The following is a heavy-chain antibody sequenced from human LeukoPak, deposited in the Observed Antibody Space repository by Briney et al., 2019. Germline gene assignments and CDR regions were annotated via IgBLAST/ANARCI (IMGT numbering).Heavy chain of an antibody. CDR3: TRVGYIDEGIDY. J-gene: IGHJ4*02. V-gene: IGHV3-21*01. CDR2: ISSSSSYI. Sequence: PGGSLRLPCAASGFTFSSYSMNWVRQAPGKGLEWVSSISSSSSYIYYADSVKGRFTISRDNAKNSLYLQMNSLRAEDTAIYYCTRVGYIDEGIDYWGQGTLVTVSS. D-gene: IGHD5-24*01. CDR1: GFTFSSYS.